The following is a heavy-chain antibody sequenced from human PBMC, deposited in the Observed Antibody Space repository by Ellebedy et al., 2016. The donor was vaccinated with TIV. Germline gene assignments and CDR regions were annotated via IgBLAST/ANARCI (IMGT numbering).Heavy chain of an antibody. V-gene: IGHV3-9*01. Sequence: PGGSLRLSCVASGFIFDDFAMHWVRQVPGKGLEWVAGIGWASGGIGYADSMKGRFTISRDNAKKSLYLQMNSLRAEDTAVYYCARKVPAPTTVPPNWYFDLWGRGTLVTVSS. D-gene: IGHD4-17*01. CDR2: IGWASGGI. CDR1: GFIFDDFA. J-gene: IGHJ2*01. CDR3: ARKVPAPTTVPPNWYFDL.